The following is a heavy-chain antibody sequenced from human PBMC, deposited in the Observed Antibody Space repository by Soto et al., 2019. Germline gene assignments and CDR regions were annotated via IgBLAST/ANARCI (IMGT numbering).Heavy chain of an antibody. CDR2: TYHSGST. CDR3: ARVPDR. CDR1: GGSISSGGYS. J-gene: IGHJ5*02. Sequence: SETLSLTCAVSGGSISSGGYSWSWIRQPPGKGLEWIGYTYHSGSTYYNPSLKSRVAISVDRSKNQFSLKLSSVTAADTAVYYCARVPDRWGQGTLVTVSS. V-gene: IGHV4-30-2*01. D-gene: IGHD2-2*01.